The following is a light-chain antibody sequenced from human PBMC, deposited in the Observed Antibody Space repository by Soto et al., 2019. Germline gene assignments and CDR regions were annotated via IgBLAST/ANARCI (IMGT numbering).Light chain of an antibody. V-gene: IGKV1-39*01. CDR1: QSISSW. CDR3: QQSYSTPQP. J-gene: IGKJ1*01. Sequence: DVHMAQCTCAVSATAGDRVTITCRASQSISSWLAWYQQKPGKAPKLLIYDASNLESGVPSRFSGSGSGTDFTLTISSLQPEDFATYYCQQSYSTPQPFGQGTKVAIK. CDR2: DAS.